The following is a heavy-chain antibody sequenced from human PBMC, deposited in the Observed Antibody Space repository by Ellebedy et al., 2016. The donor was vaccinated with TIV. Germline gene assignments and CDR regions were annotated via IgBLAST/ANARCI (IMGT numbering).Heavy chain of an antibody. J-gene: IGHJ4*02. CDR1: GFTFSGSA. V-gene: IGHV3-73*01. D-gene: IGHD2-2*01. CDR2: IGSKANSYAT. CDR3: TTYQGNY. Sequence: PGGSLRLSCAASGFTFSGSAMYWVRQASGKGLECVGRIGSKANSYATAYAWSVKGSFTISRYDSKNTAYLQMNSLKTEETAVYYCTTYQGNYWGQGTLVTVSS.